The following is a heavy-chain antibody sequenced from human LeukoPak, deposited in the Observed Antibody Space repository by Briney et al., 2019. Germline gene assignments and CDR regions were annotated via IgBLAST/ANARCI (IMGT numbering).Heavy chain of an antibody. CDR2: IGTSGDT. CDR1: GFTFSSYD. J-gene: IGHJ4*02. V-gene: IGHV3-13*04. D-gene: IGHD6-19*01. Sequence: GGSLRLSCAASGFTFSSYDMHWVRQATGKGLEWVSVIGTSGDTYCAGSVKGRFTISRENAKNSLYLQMNSLTAGDTAVYYCSRVGTSGWPNYFDSWGQGTLVTVSP. CDR3: SRVGTSGWPNYFDS.